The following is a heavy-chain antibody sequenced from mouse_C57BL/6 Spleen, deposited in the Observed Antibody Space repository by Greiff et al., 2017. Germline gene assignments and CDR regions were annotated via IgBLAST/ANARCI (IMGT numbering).Heavy chain of an antibody. CDR2: ISSGSSTI. J-gene: IGHJ3*01. Sequence: DVKLVESGGGLVKPGGSLKLSCAASGFTFSDYGMHWVRQAPEKGLEWVAYISSGSSTIYYADTVKGRFTISRDNAKNTLFLQMTSLRSEDTAMYYCARLGPEAYWGQGTLVTVSA. CDR1: GFTFSDYG. CDR3: ARLGPEAY. D-gene: IGHD4-1*01. V-gene: IGHV5-17*01.